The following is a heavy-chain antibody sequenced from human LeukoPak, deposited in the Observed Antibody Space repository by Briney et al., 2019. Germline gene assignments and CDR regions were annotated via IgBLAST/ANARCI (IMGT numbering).Heavy chain of an antibody. J-gene: IGHJ6*03. Sequence: PSETLSLTCAVYGGTFSGYYWSWIRQPPGKGLEWIGEINHSGTTNHNPSLKSRVTISIDTSKNQFSLKLSSVTAADTGVYYCASSRGYSSSLWYYYMDVWGKGTTVTVSS. CDR1: GGTFSGYY. CDR3: ASSRGYSSSLWYYYMDV. V-gene: IGHV4-34*01. CDR2: INHSGTT. D-gene: IGHD6-13*01.